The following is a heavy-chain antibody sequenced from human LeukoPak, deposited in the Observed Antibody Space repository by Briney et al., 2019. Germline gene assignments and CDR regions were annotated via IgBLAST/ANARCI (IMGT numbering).Heavy chain of an antibody. J-gene: IGHJ4*02. V-gene: IGHV3-48*01. Sequence: GGSLRLYCAASGFTFSNYGMNWVRQAPGKGLEWVSYISSSSSTIYYADSVKGRFTISRDNAKNSLYLQMNSLRAEDTAVYYCARDLSYDFWSGYYPFDYWGQGTLVTVSS. CDR2: ISSSSSTI. CDR1: GFTFSNYG. CDR3: ARDLSYDFWSGYYPFDY. D-gene: IGHD3-3*01.